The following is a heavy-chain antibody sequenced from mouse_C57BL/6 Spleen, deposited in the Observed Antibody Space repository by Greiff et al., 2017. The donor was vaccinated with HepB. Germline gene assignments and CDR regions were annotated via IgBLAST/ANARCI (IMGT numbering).Heavy chain of an antibody. J-gene: IGHJ4*01. CDR1: GFNIKDDY. CDR2: IDPENGDT. Sequence: VQLKESGAELVRPGASVKLSCTASGFNIKDDYMHWVKQRPEQGLEWIGWIDPENGDTEYASKFQGKATITADTSSNTAYLQLSSLTSEDTAVYYCTTRAMDSGGQGTSVTVSS. CDR3: TTRAMDS. V-gene: IGHV14-4*01.